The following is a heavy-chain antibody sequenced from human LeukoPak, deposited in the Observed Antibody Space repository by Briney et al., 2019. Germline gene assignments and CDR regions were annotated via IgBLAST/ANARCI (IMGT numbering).Heavy chain of an antibody. CDR3: ARSQCSSANCYHGGNDN. CDR1: GFTFSRYA. CDR2: ISYDGTDI. D-gene: IGHD2-2*01. J-gene: IGHJ4*02. Sequence: GGSLRLSCAASGFTFSRYALHWVRQAPGKGLEWVPVISYDGTDIYYADSVKGRFTISRDNSKNTLYLQLNSLRSEDTAVYYCARSQCSSANCYHGGNDNWGQGNLVTVSS. V-gene: IGHV3-30*04.